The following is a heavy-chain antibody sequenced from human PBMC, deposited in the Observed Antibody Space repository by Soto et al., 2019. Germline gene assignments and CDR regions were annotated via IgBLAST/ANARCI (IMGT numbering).Heavy chain of an antibody. D-gene: IGHD2-15*01. CDR3: ARGRYCLTGRCFPNWFDS. CDR2: IYKSTTT. V-gene: IGHV4-30-4*01. J-gene: IGHJ5*01. CDR1: GDSISTVDYF. Sequence: SETLSLTCSVSGDSISTVDYFWAWVRQPPGQALEYIGYIYKSTTTYYNPSFESRVAISLDTSKSQFSLTVTSVTAADTAVYFCARGRYCLTGRCFPNWFDSWGQGTLVTVSS.